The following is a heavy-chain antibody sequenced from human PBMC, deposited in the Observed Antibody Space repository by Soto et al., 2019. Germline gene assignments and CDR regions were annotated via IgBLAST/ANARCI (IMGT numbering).Heavy chain of an antibody. CDR3: AREGPGVGATLEY. D-gene: IGHD1-26*01. J-gene: IGHJ4*02. Sequence: QVQLQESGPGLVKPSQTLSLTCTVSGGSISSGGYYWSWIRQHPGKGLEWIGYIYYSGSTYYNPSLKSRVSISVDTSKNQFSLKLSSVTAADTAVYYCAREGPGVGATLEYWGQGTLVTVSS. CDR2: IYYSGST. CDR1: GGSISSGGYY. V-gene: IGHV4-31*03.